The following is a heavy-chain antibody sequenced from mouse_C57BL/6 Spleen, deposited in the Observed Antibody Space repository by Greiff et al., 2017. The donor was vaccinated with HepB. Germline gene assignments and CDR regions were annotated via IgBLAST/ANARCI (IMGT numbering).Heavy chain of an antibody. D-gene: IGHD2-5*01. V-gene: IGHV1-72*01. Sequence: VQLQQSGAELVKPGASVKLSCKASGYTFTSYWMHWVKQRPGRGLEWIGRIDPNSGGTKYNEKFKSKATLTVDKPSSTAYMQLSSLTSEDSAVYYCAISRGSNYVGFAYWGQGTLVTVSA. CDR3: AISRGSNYVGFAY. J-gene: IGHJ3*01. CDR1: GYTFTSYW. CDR2: IDPNSGGT.